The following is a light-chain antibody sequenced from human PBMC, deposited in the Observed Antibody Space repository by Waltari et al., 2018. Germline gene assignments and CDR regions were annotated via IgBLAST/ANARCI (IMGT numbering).Light chain of an antibody. V-gene: IGLV2-11*01. J-gene: IGLJ1*01. CDR3: CSYADGITYL. CDR1: NSDVGGYLY. CDR2: DVT. Sequence: QSALTQPRSVSGSPGQSVTISCTGTNSDVGGYLYVSWYQRRPGQAPKVLIYDVTYRASGVPNRFSGSKSGNTASLTISGLRPDDEADYFCCSYADGITYLFGSGTYVTVL.